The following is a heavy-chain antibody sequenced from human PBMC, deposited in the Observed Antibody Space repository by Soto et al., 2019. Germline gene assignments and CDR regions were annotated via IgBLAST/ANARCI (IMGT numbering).Heavy chain of an antibody. CDR2: ISAYSGNT. V-gene: IGHV1-18*04. D-gene: IGHD4-17*01. CDR1: GYTFTSYA. Sequence: QVQLVQSGAEVKKPGASVKVSCKASGYTFTSYAFNWVRQAPGQGLEWMGWISAYSGNTNYAQKFQGRVTMTTDTSTSTAYMELRSQRSDDTAAYYCGRDQTVLDYWGQGTLVTVSS. J-gene: IGHJ4*02. CDR3: GRDQTVLDY.